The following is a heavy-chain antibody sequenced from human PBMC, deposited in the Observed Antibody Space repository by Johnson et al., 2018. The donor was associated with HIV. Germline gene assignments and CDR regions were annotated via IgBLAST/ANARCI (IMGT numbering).Heavy chain of an antibody. CDR2: ISYDGGTK. V-gene: IGHV3-30-3*01. CDR3: ARGREAAAGAFDI. J-gene: IGHJ3*02. Sequence: QVQLVESGGGVVQPGRSLRLSCAASGFTFSSYTMHWVRQAPGKGLEWVAVISYDGGTKYYADSVKGRFTISRDNSKNTLYLQMNSLRAGDTAVDYCARGREAAAGAFDIWGQGTMVTVSS. D-gene: IGHD6-13*01. CDR1: GFTFSSYT.